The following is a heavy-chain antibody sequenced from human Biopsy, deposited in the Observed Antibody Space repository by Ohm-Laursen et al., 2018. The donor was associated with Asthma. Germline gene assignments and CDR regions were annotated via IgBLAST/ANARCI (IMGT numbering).Heavy chain of an antibody. V-gene: IGHV4-39*02. CDR3: AMSPTRGPEVWEAFAFDI. CDR1: GGSMSSSSYY. D-gene: IGHD3-16*01. CDR2: ISYTGSA. Sequence: SHTLSLTCTVSGGSMSSSSYYWGWLRQPPGKGLEWMGSISYTGSAYHNPSLKSRATISIDTSKNPYSLKLSSVTAADTAVYYCAMSPTRGPEVWEAFAFDIWGQGTMVTVSS. J-gene: IGHJ3*02.